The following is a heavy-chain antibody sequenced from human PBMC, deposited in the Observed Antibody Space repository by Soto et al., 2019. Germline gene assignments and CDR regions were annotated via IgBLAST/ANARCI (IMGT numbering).Heavy chain of an antibody. CDR2: LYNTGST. D-gene: IGHD2-15*01. J-gene: IGHJ4*02. V-gene: IGHV4-59*01. Sequence: PSETLSLTCTVSGGSISSYYWSWIRQSPGKGLEWIGYLYNTGSTIYNPSLKSRVTISVDTSNNQFSLKMSSVTAADTAVYYCTRAREVAATFDYWGQETLVTVSS. CDR3: TRAREVAATFDY. CDR1: GGSISSYY.